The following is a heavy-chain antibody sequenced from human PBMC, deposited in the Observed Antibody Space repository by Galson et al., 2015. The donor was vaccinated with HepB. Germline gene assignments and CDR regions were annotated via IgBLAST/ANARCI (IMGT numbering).Heavy chain of an antibody. V-gene: IGHV3-23*01. CDR1: GFTFSGYA. D-gene: IGHD2-21*02. CDR3: AKGCGDYVLYFFDY. J-gene: IGHJ4*02. CDR2: ISNSGAGT. Sequence: SLRLSCAASGFTFSGYAMSWVRQAPGKGLEWVSSISNSGAGTYYADSVKGRFTISRDNSKNTLYLQTNSLRAEDTATYFCAKGCGDYVLYFFDYWGQGTLVTVSS.